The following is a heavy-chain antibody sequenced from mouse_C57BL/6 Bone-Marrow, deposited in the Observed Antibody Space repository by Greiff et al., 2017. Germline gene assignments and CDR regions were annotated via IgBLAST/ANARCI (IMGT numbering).Heavy chain of an antibody. D-gene: IGHD2-5*01. J-gene: IGHJ2*01. CDR3: ARPAYYSNSGGCDY. CDR1: GYTFTSYW. V-gene: IGHV1-72*01. CDR2: IDPNSGGT. Sequence: QVQLQQPGAELVKPGASVKLSCKASGYTFTSYWMHWVKQRPGRGLEWIGRIDPNSGGTKYNEKFKSKATLTVDKPSSPAYMQLSSLTSEDSAVYYCARPAYYSNSGGCDYWGQGTTLTVSS.